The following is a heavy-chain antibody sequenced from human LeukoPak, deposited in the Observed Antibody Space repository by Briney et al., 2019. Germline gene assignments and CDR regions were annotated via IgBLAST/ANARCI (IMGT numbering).Heavy chain of an antibody. V-gene: IGHV1-46*01. CDR3: ARDSSTLTGYSGYFQH. Sequence: ASAKVSCKASGYTFTSYYMHWVRQAPGQGLEWMGIMNPSGGSPPSYVQKFQGRVTMTRDTSTSTVYMELSSLRSEDAAVYYCARDSSTLTGYSGYFQHWGQGTLVIVSS. CDR2: MNPSGGSPP. D-gene: IGHD3-9*01. CDR1: GYTFTSYY. J-gene: IGHJ1*01.